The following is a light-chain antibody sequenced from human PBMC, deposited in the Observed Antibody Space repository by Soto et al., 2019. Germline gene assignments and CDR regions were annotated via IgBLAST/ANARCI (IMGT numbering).Light chain of an antibody. CDR3: SSYTSSSTPVV. Sequence: QSVLTQPASVSGSPGQSITISCTGTSSDVGGYNYVSWYQLHPGKAPKLILYEVTNRPSGVSDRFSGSKSGNTASLTISGLPAEDEADYYCSSYTSSSTPVVFGTGTKVT. J-gene: IGLJ1*01. CDR1: SSDVGGYNY. V-gene: IGLV2-14*01. CDR2: EVT.